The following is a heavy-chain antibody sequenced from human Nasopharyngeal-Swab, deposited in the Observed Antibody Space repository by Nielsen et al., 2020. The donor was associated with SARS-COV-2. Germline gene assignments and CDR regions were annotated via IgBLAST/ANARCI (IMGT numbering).Heavy chain of an antibody. CDR1: GFTFSNYG. Sequence: GESLKISCAASGFTFSNYGMHWVRQAPGKGLEWVAVIWYDGSNKYYADSVKGLFTISRDNSKNTVYLQMNSLRAEDTAVYYCAAAPSGDYGGYWGQGTLVTVSS. CDR3: AAAPSGDYGGY. J-gene: IGHJ4*02. D-gene: IGHD4-23*01. CDR2: IWYDGSNK. V-gene: IGHV3-33*01.